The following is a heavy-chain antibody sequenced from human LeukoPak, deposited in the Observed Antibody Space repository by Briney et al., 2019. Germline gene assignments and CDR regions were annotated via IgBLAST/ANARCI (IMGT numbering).Heavy chain of an antibody. V-gene: IGHV3-53*01. CDR1: GFTVSNNY. CDR3: AEPEGGYYDIRPD. D-gene: IGHD3-22*01. Sequence: PGGSLRLSCAVSGFTVSNNYMSWVRQAPGKGLEWVSVIYSGGNTYYADSVRGRFTISRDNSKNTLYLQMNSLRVEDTAVYYCAEPEGGYYDIRPDWGQGTLVTVSS. CDR2: IYSGGNT. J-gene: IGHJ4*02.